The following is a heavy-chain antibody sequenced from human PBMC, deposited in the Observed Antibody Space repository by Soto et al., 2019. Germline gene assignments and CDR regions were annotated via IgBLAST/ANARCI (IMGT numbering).Heavy chain of an antibody. CDR2: IKDSGYT. CDR1: GGSFSDNY. D-gene: IGHD6-19*01. Sequence: QVQLQQWGAGLLQPSETLSLTCDVSGGSFSDNYWIWIRQPPGEGLEWIGEIKDSGYTKFNPSLKSRVTMSVDTSKHKFSLKLSSVTAADTSVYYCAHHSGRVFDYWGRGTLVTVSS. V-gene: IGHV4-34*01. J-gene: IGHJ4*02. CDR3: AHHSGRVFDY.